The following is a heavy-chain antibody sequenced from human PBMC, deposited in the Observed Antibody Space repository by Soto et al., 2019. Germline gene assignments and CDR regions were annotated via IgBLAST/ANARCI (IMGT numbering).Heavy chain of an antibody. CDR2: IYYSGNT. V-gene: IGHV4-39*01. J-gene: IGHJ3*02. CDR3: ARNVVVPAPAAFDI. CDR1: GGSISSSSYY. Sequence: PSETLSLTCTVSGGSISSSSYYWGWIRQPPGKGLEWIGSIYYSGNTYYNPSLKSRVTISVDTSKNQFSLKLSSVTAADTVVYYFARNVVVPAPAAFDIWGQGTMVTVSS. D-gene: IGHD2-2*01.